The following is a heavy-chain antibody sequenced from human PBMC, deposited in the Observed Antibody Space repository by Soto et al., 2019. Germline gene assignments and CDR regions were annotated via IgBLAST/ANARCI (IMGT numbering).Heavy chain of an antibody. CDR2: VSGSGGRI. J-gene: IGHJ4*02. CDR3: AKLIRFLEDINNF. D-gene: IGHD3-3*01. V-gene: IGHV3-23*01. Sequence: GGSLRLSCAASGFTFSSYAMSWVRQAPGKGLEWVSDVSGSGGRIYYADPVKGRFTISRDNSKNILYLQMNSLRAEDTAVYYCAKLIRFLEDINNFWGQGTVVTVSS. CDR1: GFTFSSYA.